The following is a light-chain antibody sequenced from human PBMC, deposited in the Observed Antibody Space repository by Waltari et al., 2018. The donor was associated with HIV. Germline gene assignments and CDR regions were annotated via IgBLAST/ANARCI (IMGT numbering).Light chain of an antibody. CDR2: DIK. V-gene: IGLV1-51*01. CDR3: GTWDNSLRTWV. J-gene: IGLJ3*02. Sequence: QSVLTQPPSVSAAPGQQVTISCSGSSSNIGRNYVSWYQQLPGTAPKLLIYDIKNRPLGIPDRFAGSKSGTSATLGITGLQTGDEADYYCGTWDNSLRTWVFGGGTKLTVL. CDR1: SSNIGRNY.